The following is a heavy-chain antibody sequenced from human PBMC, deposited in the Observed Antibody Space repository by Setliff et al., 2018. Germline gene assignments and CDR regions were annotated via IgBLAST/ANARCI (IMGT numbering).Heavy chain of an antibody. Sequence: GASVKVSCKASGYTFTNYSMHWVRQAPGQSLEWMGWINAGNGNTKYSQKFQGRVTITRDTSASTAYMELSSLRSEDTAVYFCAGVLRDYYGSGSYYNWFDPWGQGTLVTVSS. V-gene: IGHV1-3*01. D-gene: IGHD3-10*01. J-gene: IGHJ5*02. CDR1: GYTFTNYS. CDR3: AGVLRDYYGSGSYYNWFDP. CDR2: INAGNGNT.